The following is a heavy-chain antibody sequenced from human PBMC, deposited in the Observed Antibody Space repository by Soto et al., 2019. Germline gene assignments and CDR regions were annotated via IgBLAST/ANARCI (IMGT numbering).Heavy chain of an antibody. J-gene: IGHJ4*02. CDR2: ISRHNGNT. Sequence: ASVKVSCKASGYVFIGYGISWVRQAPGQGLEWMGWISRHNGNTNYAQKFQGRVTMTTDASTSTAYMELRSLRSDDTAVYYCARDLDGSGSYYTAYWGQGTLVTVSS. CDR3: ARDLDGSGSYYTAY. CDR1: GYVFIGYG. D-gene: IGHD3-10*01. V-gene: IGHV1-18*01.